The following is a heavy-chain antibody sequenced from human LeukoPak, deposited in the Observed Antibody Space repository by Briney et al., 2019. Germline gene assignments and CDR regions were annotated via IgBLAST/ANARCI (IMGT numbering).Heavy chain of an antibody. Sequence: SGPTLVKPTQTLTLTCSFSGFSLSTSGVGVGWIRQPPGKALEWLALIYWDDDNRYSPSLKSRLTITKDTSKNQVVLTMTNMDPVDTATYYCARINWNYVYFDYWGQGTLVTVSS. D-gene: IGHD1-7*01. CDR3: ARINWNYVYFDY. V-gene: IGHV2-5*02. CDR1: GFSLSTSGVG. J-gene: IGHJ4*02. CDR2: IYWDDDN.